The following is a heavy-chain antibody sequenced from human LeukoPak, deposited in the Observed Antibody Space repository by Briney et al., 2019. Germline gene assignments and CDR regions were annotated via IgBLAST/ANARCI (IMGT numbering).Heavy chain of an antibody. CDR2: ISSSGSTI. CDR3: AREPGSSWYESAEYFQH. Sequence: LSLTCAVSGYSISSGYYWGWIRQPPGKGLEWVSYISSSGSTIHYADSVKGRFTISRDNAKNSLYLQMNSLRAEDTAVYYCAREPGSSWYESAEYFQHWGQGTLVTVSS. CDR1: GYSISSGYY. V-gene: IGHV3-11*04. J-gene: IGHJ1*01. D-gene: IGHD6-13*01.